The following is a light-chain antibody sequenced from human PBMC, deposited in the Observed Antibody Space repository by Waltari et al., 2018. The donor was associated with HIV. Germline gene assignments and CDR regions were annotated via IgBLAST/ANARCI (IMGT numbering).Light chain of an antibody. J-gene: IGLJ3*02. V-gene: IGLV2-11*01. Sequence: QPALTQPRSISGSPGQSVSPSFAAVTFNLRDTPYVSWYQQSAGRAPRLLAFDVYKRPSGVPDRFSASRSGNTASLTISGLLPDDDGLYFCCSYVASSWVFGGGTHLNVL. CDR3: CSYVASSWV. CDR1: TFNLRDTPY. CDR2: DVY.